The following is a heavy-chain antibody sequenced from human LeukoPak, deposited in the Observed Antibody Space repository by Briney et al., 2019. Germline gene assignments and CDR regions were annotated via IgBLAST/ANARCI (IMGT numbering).Heavy chain of an antibody. Sequence: GGSLRLSXAASGFTFSSYGMHWVRQAPGKGLEWVAVIWYDGSNKYYADSVKGRFTISRDNSKNTLYLQMNSLRAEDTAVYYCANAXXXYGSGXAXXWXQXTLVTVSS. D-gene: IGHD3-10*01. J-gene: IGHJ4*02. CDR3: ANAXXXYGSGXAXX. CDR1: GFTFSSYG. CDR2: IWYDGSNK. V-gene: IGHV3-33*06.